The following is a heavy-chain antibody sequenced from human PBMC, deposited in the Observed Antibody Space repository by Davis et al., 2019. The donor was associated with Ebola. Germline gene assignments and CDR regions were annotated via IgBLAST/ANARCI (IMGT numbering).Heavy chain of an antibody. CDR1: GYSISSGFS. D-gene: IGHD3-22*01. Sequence: GSLRLSCSVSGYSISSGFSWGWIRQPPGKGLEWIGEINHSGSANYNPSLKSRITISVDTSKNQFSLKLNSVTAADTAVYYCARAAEGYYDSSLAYWGRGTLVTVSS. CDR3: ARAAEGYYDSSLAY. J-gene: IGHJ4*02. CDR2: INHSGSA. V-gene: IGHV4-38-2*02.